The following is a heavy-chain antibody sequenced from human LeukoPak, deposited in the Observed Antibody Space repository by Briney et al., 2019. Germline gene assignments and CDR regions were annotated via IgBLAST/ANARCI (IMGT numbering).Heavy chain of an antibody. CDR3: ARDYYDSSTYQRFDY. CDR2: MNPNSGNT. CDR1: GYTFTSYD. J-gene: IGHJ4*02. Sequence: GASVKVSCKASGYTFTSYDINWERQATGQGLEWMGWMNPNSGNTGYAQKFQGRVTMTEDTSTDTAYMELSSLRSEDTAVYYCARDYYDSSTYQRFDYLGQGTLVTVSS. D-gene: IGHD3-22*01. V-gene: IGHV1-8*01.